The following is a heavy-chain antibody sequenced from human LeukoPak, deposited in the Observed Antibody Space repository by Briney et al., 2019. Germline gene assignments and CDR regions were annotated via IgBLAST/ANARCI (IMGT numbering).Heavy chain of an antibody. J-gene: IGHJ4*02. CDR3: ARDDYDFWSGYYFDY. Sequence: GGSLRLSCAASGFTFSSYVMSWIRQAPGKGLEWVSYINHNGETIYYADSVKGRFTISRDNAKNSLYLQMNSLRAEDTAVYYCARDDYDFWSGYYFDYWGQGTLVTVSS. D-gene: IGHD3-3*01. CDR2: INHNGETI. V-gene: IGHV3-48*03. CDR1: GFTFSSYV.